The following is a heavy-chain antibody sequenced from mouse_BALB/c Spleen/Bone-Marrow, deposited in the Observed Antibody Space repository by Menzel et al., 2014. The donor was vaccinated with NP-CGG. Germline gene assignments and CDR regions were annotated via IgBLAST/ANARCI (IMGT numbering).Heavy chain of an antibody. J-gene: IGHJ4*01. CDR1: GFSLTSYG. CDR2: IWSGGST. V-gene: IGHV2-2*02. CDR3: ARNGDYAMDY. Sequence: QVHVKQSGPGLVQPSQSLSITCTVSGFSLTSYGVHWVRQSPGKGLEWLGVIWSGGSTDYNAAFISRLSISKDNSKSQVFFKMNSLQANDTAIYCCARNGDYAMDYWGQGTSVTVSS.